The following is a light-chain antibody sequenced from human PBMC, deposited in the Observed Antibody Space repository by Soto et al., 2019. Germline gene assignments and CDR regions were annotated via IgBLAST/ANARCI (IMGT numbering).Light chain of an antibody. CDR3: SSYTTSNTRQIV. CDR1: SSDVGGYNY. V-gene: IGLV2-14*03. J-gene: IGLJ1*01. CDR2: DVT. Sequence: QSAVTQPASVSGSPGQSITISCTGTSSDVGGYNYVSWYQHHPGKAPKLIIYDVTNRPSGVSNPFSGSKSGNTASLTISGLQPEDEADYYCSSYTTSNTRQIVFGTGTKVTVL.